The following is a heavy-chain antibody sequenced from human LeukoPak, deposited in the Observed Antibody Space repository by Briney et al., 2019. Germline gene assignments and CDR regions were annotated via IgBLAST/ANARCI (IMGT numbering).Heavy chain of an antibody. D-gene: IGHD5-18*01. Sequence: GGSLRLSCAASGFTFSNYLMHWVRQAPGKGLLWVSRINRDGSVTTYADSVKGRFTISRDNAKNTLSLQMNSLRAEDTAVYYCARGGGYSYGSFDYWGQGTLVTVSS. CDR2: INRDGSVT. CDR1: GFTFSNYL. CDR3: ARGGGYSYGSFDY. V-gene: IGHV3-74*01. J-gene: IGHJ4*02.